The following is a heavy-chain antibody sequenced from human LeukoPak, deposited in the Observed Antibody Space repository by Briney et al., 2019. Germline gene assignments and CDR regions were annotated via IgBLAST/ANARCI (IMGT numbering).Heavy chain of an antibody. V-gene: IGHV1-2*02. CDR3: ARVSGRGYSYGYDY. J-gene: IGHJ4*02. D-gene: IGHD5-18*01. CDR1: GYTFTSYG. Sequence: ASVKVSCKASGYTFTSYGISWVRQAPGQGLEWMGWINPNSGGTNYAQKFQGRVTMTRDTSISTAYMELSRLRSDDTAVYYCARVSGRGYSYGYDYWGQGTLVTVSS. CDR2: INPNSGGT.